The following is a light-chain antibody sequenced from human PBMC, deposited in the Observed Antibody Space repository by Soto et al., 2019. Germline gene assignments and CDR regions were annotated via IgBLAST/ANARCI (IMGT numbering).Light chain of an antibody. V-gene: IGKV1-9*01. Sequence: DIQLTQSPSFLSASVGDRVTITCRASQGISSYLAWYQQKPGKAPKLLIYAASTLQSGVPSRFSCSGSGTDFTLTIYSLQPEDFATYYCQQLNSYPRTFGPGTKLDIK. CDR2: AAS. CDR1: QGISSY. J-gene: IGKJ3*01. CDR3: QQLNSYPRT.